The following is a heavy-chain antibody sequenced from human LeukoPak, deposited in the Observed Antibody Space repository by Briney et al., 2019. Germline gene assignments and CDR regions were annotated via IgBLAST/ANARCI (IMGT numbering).Heavy chain of an antibody. CDR1: GGTFSSYA. J-gene: IGHJ4*02. CDR2: ISADNGNT. CDR3: ATICTTTNCYLDY. D-gene: IGHD2-2*01. V-gene: IGHV1-18*01. Sequence: ASVKVSCKASGGTFSSYAISWVRQAPGQGLEWMGWISADNGNTNYAQKLQGRVTMSTDTSTSTAYMELRSLRSDDTAVYYCATICTTTNCYLDYWGQGTLVIVSS.